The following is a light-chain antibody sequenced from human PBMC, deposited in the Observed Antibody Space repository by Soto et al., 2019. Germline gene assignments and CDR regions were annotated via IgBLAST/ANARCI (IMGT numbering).Light chain of an antibody. V-gene: IGKV3D-20*02. CDR2: DAS. J-gene: IGKJ5*01. Sequence: EIVLTQSPATLSLFPGARAPLSCRASQNVARNYLAWFQQRPGQAPRLLIYDASTRATGIPDRFSGSGSGTDFTLTISSLEPEDSAVYYCQQRHMWPITFGQGTRLEI. CDR1: QNVARNY. CDR3: QQRHMWPIT.